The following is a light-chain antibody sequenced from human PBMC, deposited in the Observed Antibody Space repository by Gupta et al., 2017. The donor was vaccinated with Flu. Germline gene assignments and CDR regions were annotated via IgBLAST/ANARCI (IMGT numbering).Light chain of an antibody. CDR2: DNS. V-gene: IGLV3-21*02. J-gene: IGLJ3*02. CDR3: QVWDTKSERWR. Sequence: GQKDSMTWGGNYIGRKKLHWYQQRPGQAPVLVVYDNSDPPSGISERLSGANPGNTATLTISRGEAGDEGDYYCQVWDTKSERWRFGGGTKLNV. CDR1: YIGRKK.